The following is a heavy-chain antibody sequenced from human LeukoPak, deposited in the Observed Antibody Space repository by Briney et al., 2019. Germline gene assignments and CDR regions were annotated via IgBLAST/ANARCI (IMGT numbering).Heavy chain of an antibody. D-gene: IGHD2-2*01. V-gene: IGHV4-39*01. CDR1: GGSISSSSYY. J-gene: IGHJ4*02. Sequence: SETLSLTCTVSGGSISSSSYYWGSIRQPPGKGLEWIGNIYYSGTTYYNPSLNSLVTISVDTSKNHSPLKLTSVTAAATAVYYCARHAIAQRYFDYWGQGTLVTLSS. CDR2: IYYSGTT. CDR3: ARHAIAQRYFDY.